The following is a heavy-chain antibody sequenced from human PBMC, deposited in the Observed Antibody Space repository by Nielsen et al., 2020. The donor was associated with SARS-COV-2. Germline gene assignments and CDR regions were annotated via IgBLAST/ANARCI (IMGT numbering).Heavy chain of an antibody. Sequence: GESLKISCAASGFTVSSNYMSWVRQAPGKGLEWVSYISSSSSYTNYADSVKGRFTISRDNAKNSLYLQMNSLRAEDTAVYYCARDRYGDYVGQGTLVTVSS. J-gene: IGHJ4*02. CDR1: GFTVSSNY. D-gene: IGHD1-1*01. CDR2: ISSSSSYT. CDR3: ARDRYGDY. V-gene: IGHV3-11*05.